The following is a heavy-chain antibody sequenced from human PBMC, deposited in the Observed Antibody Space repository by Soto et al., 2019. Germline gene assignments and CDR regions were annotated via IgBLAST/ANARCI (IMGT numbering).Heavy chain of an antibody. D-gene: IGHD3-22*01. V-gene: IGHV4-59*01. CDR3: ARHYDSSGYYSSSFDY. CDR1: GGSINSYY. Sequence: PSETLSLTCTVSGGSINSYYWSWIRQPPGKGLEWLGYIYYSGGTNYNPSLQSRVTISVDTSKNQFSLKLRSVTAADTAVYYCARHYDSSGYYSSSFDYWGQGTMVTVSS. CDR2: IYYSGGT. J-gene: IGHJ4*02.